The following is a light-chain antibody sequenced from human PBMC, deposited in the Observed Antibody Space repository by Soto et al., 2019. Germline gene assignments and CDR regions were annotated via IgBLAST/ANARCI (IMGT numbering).Light chain of an antibody. CDR3: QQYGSSPRT. V-gene: IGKV3-20*01. CDR1: QRVTNNY. J-gene: IGKJ2*01. Sequence: EIVLTQSPGTLSLSPGERAALSCRASQRVTNNYLAWYQHKPGQAPRLLIYGASSRATGIPDRFGGSGSGTDFTLTISRLEPEDFAVYYCQQYGSSPRTFGQGTKLEIK. CDR2: GAS.